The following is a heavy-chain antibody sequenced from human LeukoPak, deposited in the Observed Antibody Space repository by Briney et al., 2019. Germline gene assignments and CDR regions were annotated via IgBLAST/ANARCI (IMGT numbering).Heavy chain of an antibody. J-gene: IGHJ3*02. CDR2: IIPIFGTA. CDR3: ARGVRTSSWYHFDAFDI. V-gene: IGHV1-69*05. Sequence: SVKVSCKAPGGTFSSYAISWVRQAPGQGLEWMGGIIPIFGTANYAQKFQGRVTITTDESTSTAYMELSSLRSEDTAVYYCARGVRTSSWYHFDAFDIWGQGTMVTVSS. D-gene: IGHD6-13*01. CDR1: GGTFSSYA.